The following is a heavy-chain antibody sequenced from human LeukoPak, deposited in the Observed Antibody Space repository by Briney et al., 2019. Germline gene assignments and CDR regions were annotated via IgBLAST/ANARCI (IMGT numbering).Heavy chain of an antibody. V-gene: IGHV4-34*01. D-gene: IGHD6-13*01. Sequence: SETLSLTCAVYGGSFSGYYWSWIRQPPGKGLEWIGEINHSGSTNYNPSLKSRVTISVDTSKNQFSLKLSSVTAADTAVYYCARGGLKGLYSSSWYKKGNWLDPWGQGTLITVSS. CDR1: GGSFSGYY. CDR2: INHSGST. CDR3: ARGGLKGLYSSSWYKKGNWLDP. J-gene: IGHJ5*02.